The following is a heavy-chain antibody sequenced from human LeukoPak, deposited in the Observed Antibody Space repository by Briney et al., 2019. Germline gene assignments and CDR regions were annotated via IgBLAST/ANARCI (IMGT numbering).Heavy chain of an antibody. Sequence: ASVKVSCKASGGTFSSYAISWVRQAPGQGLEWMGWINPNSGGTSYAQRFQGRVTMTRDTSISTAYMELSRLRSDDTAVYYCARAAAGHPFDYWGQGTLVTISS. V-gene: IGHV1-2*02. D-gene: IGHD2-15*01. J-gene: IGHJ4*02. CDR2: INPNSGGT. CDR3: ARAAAGHPFDY. CDR1: GGTFSSYA.